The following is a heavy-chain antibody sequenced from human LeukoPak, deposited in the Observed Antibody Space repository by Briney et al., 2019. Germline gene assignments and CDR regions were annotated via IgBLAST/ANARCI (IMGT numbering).Heavy chain of an antibody. CDR1: GGSISSSNW. J-gene: IGHJ4*02. V-gene: IGHV4-4*02. Sequence: SETLSLTCAVSGGSISSSNWWSWVRQPPGKGLKWIGEIYHSGSTNYNPSLKSRVTISVDKSKNQFSLKLSSVTAADTAVYYCARRGAVAGHFDYWGQGTLVTVSS. CDR3: ARRGAVAGHFDY. CDR2: IYHSGST. D-gene: IGHD6-19*01.